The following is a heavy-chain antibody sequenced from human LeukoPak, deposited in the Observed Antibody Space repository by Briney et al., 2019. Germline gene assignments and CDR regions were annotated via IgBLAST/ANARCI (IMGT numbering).Heavy chain of an antibody. CDR3: ARLRVWSYYFDY. V-gene: IGHV4-39*07. D-gene: IGHD3-10*01. Sequence: SETLSLTCTVSGGSISSSRFNWGWIRQTPGKGLEWIGTIYHNGDTYHNPSLKSRVTMSRDTSNNQFSLKLTSVIAADTAVYYCARLRVWSYYFDYWGQGTLVTVSS. CDR2: IYHNGDT. J-gene: IGHJ4*02. CDR1: GGSISSSRFN.